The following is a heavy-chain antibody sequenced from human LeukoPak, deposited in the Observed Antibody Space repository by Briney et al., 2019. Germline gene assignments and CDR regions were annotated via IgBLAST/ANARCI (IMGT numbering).Heavy chain of an antibody. D-gene: IGHD3-22*01. CDR1: GGSISSFY. Sequence: SETLSLTCTVSGGSISSFYWSWIRQPPGKGLEWIGYIYPSGSTNYNPSLKSRVTISVDTSKNQFSLKLSSVTAADTAVYYCARGFGGRVITLKRNSNWFDPWGQGTLVTVSS. J-gene: IGHJ5*02. CDR3: ARGFGGRVITLKRNSNWFDP. CDR2: IYPSGST. V-gene: IGHV4-4*09.